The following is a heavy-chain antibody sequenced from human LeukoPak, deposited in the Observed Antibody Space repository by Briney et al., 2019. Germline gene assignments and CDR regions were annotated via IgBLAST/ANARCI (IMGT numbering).Heavy chain of an antibody. CDR1: GGSISSSSYY. Sequence: SETLSLTCTVSGGSISSSSYYWGWIRQPPGKGLEWIGSIYYSGSTYYNPSLKSRVTISVDTSKNQFSLKLSSVTAADTAVYYCARDLLAGAAVDYWGQGTLVTVSS. V-gene: IGHV4-39*07. CDR3: ARDLLAGAAVDY. D-gene: IGHD3-3*01. CDR2: IYYSGST. J-gene: IGHJ4*02.